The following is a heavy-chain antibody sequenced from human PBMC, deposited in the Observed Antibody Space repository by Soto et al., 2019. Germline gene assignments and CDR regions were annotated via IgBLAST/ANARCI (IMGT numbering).Heavy chain of an antibody. J-gene: IGHJ4*02. V-gene: IGHV1-69*10. CDR3: ACPSDTIFGVVIPFDY. CDR1: GGTFSSYA. CDR2: IIPILGIA. D-gene: IGHD3-3*01. Sequence: ASVKVSCKASGGTFSSYAISWVRQAPGQGLEWMGGIIPILGIANYAQKFQGRVTITADKSTSTAYMELSSLTSEDTAVYYFACPSDTIFGVVIPFDYLGQGTLVTVSS.